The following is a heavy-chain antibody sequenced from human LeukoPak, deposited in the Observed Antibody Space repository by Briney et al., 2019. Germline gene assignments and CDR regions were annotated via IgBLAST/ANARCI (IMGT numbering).Heavy chain of an antibody. Sequence: SETLSLTCTVSGGSISSYYWSWIRQPPGKGLEWIGYIYYSGSTNYNPSLKSRVTISVDTSKNQFSLKLSSVTAADTAVYYCASLSESSGYLGFQHWGQGTLVTVSS. J-gene: IGHJ1*01. V-gene: IGHV4-59*01. CDR3: ASLSESSGYLGFQH. CDR2: IYYSGST. D-gene: IGHD3-22*01. CDR1: GGSISSYY.